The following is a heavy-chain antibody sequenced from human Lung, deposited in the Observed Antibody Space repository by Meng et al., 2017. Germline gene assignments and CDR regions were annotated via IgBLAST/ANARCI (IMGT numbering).Heavy chain of an antibody. CDR2: IYNSGST. J-gene: IGHJ2*01. CDR3: ARGQKGYFDL. CDR1: GGSISSSNYY. Sequence: VQLQEWGPGRVNPSQTLSLTCTVSGGSISSSNYYWSWIRQPPGKGLEWSGHIYNSGSTYYNPSLKSRITISVDTSKNQFSLKLSSVTAADTAVYYCARGQKGYFDLWGRGTLVTVSS. V-gene: IGHV4-30-4*01.